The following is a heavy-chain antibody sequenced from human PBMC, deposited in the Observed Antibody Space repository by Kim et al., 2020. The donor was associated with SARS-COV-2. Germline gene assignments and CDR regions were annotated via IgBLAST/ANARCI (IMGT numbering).Heavy chain of an antibody. Sequence: GESLKISCKGSGYSFTSYWIGWVRQMPGKGLEWMGIIYPGDSDTRYSPSFQGQVTISADKSISTAYLQWSSLKASDTAMYYCARQIGMVTGDAWFDPWGRGTLVTVSS. CDR3: ARQIGMVTGDAWFDP. J-gene: IGHJ5*02. CDR2: IYPGDSDT. D-gene: IGHD5-18*01. CDR1: GYSFTSYW. V-gene: IGHV5-51*01.